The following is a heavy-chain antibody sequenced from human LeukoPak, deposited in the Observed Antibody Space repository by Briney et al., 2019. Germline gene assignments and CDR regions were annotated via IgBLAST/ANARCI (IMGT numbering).Heavy chain of an antibody. CDR1: GFTFSSYS. CDR3: ARDQKWELLTGYYFDY. Sequence: GGSLRLSCAASGFTFSSYSMNWVRQAPGKGLEWVSSISSSSSYIYYADSVKGRFTISRDNAKNSLYLQMSSLRAEDTAVYYCARDQKWELLTGYYFDYWGQGTLVTVSS. V-gene: IGHV3-21*01. CDR2: ISSSSSYI. J-gene: IGHJ4*02. D-gene: IGHD1-26*01.